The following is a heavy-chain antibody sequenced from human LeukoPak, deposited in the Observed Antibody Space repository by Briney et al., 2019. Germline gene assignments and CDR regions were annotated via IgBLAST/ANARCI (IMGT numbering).Heavy chain of an antibody. J-gene: IGHJ4*02. CDR1: GGSFSGYY. CDR3: ARSESSQPDVY. Sequence: KPSETLSLTCAVYGGSFSGYYWSWIRQPPGKGLEWIGEINHSGSTNYNPSLKSRVTISVDTSKNQFSLKLSSVTAADTAVYYCARSESSQPDVYWGQGTLVTVSS. V-gene: IGHV4-34*01. CDR2: INHSGST. D-gene: IGHD1-14*01.